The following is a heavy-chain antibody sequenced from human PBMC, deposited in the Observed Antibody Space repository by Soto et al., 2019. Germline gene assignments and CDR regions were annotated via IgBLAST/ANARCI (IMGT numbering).Heavy chain of an antibody. V-gene: IGHV4-59*11. D-gene: IGHD2-21*01. CDR3: ARVVRAIDY. CDR2: IYNNGRT. J-gene: IGHJ4*02. Sequence: SETLSLTCTVSGGSISNLYWSWIRQPPGKGLEWLGYIYNNGRTNYNPSLKSRATISVLTSKNQFSLRLSSVTAADTAVYYCARVVRAIDYWGQGTLVTVSS. CDR1: GGSISNLY.